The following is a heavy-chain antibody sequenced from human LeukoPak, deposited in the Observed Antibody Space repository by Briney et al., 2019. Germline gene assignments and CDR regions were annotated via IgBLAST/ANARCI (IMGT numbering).Heavy chain of an antibody. J-gene: IGHJ4*02. Sequence: SETLSLTCTVSGGSISSYYWSWIRQPPGKGLEWIGYIYDSGSTNYNPSLKSRVTISVDTSKNQFSLKLSSVTAADTAVYYCARDGSGSYGFDYWGQGTLVTVSS. D-gene: IGHD3-10*01. CDR1: GGSISSYY. CDR3: ARDGSGSYGFDY. V-gene: IGHV4-59*01. CDR2: IYDSGST.